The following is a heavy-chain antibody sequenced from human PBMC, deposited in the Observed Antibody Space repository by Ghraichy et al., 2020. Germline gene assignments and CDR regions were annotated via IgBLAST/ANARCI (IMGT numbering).Heavy chain of an antibody. J-gene: IGHJ4*02. CDR2: ISGDEGVI. CDR3: VRGSRNWHLDY. D-gene: IGHD6-13*01. Sequence: GGSLRLSCSASGFTFSDYRMYWVRQAPGKGLEFVSIISGDEGVIYYADSVKGRFTISRDNSKSTMYLQMSSLRAEDTATYYCVRGSRNWHLDYWGQGTLVTGSS. V-gene: IGHV3-64D*08. CDR1: GFTFSDYR.